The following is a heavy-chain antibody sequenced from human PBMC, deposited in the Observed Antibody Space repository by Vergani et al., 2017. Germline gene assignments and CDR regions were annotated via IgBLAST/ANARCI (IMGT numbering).Heavy chain of an antibody. J-gene: IGHJ4*02. CDR1: GGSFSGYY. CDR2: IYYSGST. CDR3: ARDGRLGRGGGYFDY. Sequence: QVQLQQWGAGLLKPSETLSLTCAVYGGSFSGYYWSWIRQPPGKGLEWIGYIYYSGSTNYNPSLKSRVTISVDTSKNQFSLKLSSVTAADTAVYYCARDGRLGRGGGYFDYWGQGTLVTVSS. V-gene: IGHV4-34*11. D-gene: IGHD1-1*01.